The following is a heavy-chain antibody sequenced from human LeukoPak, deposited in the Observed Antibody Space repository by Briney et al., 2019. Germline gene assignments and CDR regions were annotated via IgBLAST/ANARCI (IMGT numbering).Heavy chain of an antibody. V-gene: IGHV1-2*02. CDR1: GYTXTGYY. D-gene: IGHD4-23*01. CDR3: ARHPGKVTNDWYFDL. Sequence: ASVKVSCKASGYTXTGYYMHWVRQAPGQGLEWMGWINPNSGGTNYAQKFQGRVTMTRDTSITTAYMELSRLSSDATAVYYCARHPGKVTNDWYFDLWGRGTLVTVSS. CDR2: INPNSGGT. J-gene: IGHJ2*01.